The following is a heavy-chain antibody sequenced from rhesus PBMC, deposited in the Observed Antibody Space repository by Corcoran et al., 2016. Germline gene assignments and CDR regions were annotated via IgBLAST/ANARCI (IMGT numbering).Heavy chain of an antibody. CDR2: ISGSGGGP. CDR1: GGSVSSNY. D-gene: IGHD2-39*01. J-gene: IGHJ5-2*02. CDR3: ATLVGVPGSLDV. V-gene: IGHV4-173*01. Sequence: QVQLQESGPGLVQPSETLSLTCAVSGGSVSSNYWRWIRPSPGKGLEGIGRISGSGGGPDYNPSLKSRVTLSTETSKNQFSLRLTSVTAADTALYFCATLVGVPGSLDVWGRGVLVTVSS.